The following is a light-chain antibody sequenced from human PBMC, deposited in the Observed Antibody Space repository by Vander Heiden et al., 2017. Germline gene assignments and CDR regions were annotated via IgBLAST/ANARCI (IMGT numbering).Light chain of an antibody. CDR2: DDI. V-gene: IGLV3-10*01. J-gene: IGLJ2*01. CDR3: YAADSSSDQGV. Sequence: SHALFQPPSLSVSPGQTARITCSGDELAKKNAHWYQQKSGQAPVLVIYDDIKRASGIPERFSASTSGTKVTLTISRAEVEDEADYYCYAADSSSDQGVFGGGTKLTVL. CDR1: ELAKKN.